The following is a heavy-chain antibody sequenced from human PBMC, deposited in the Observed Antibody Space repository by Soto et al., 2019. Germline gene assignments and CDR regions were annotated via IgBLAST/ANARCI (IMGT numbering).Heavy chain of an antibody. CDR2: ISGSGGST. V-gene: IGHV3-23*01. D-gene: IGHD6-13*01. CDR3: AIRLAAAGSFDY. J-gene: IGHJ4*02. Sequence: GGSLRLSCAASGFTFSSYAMSWVRRAPGKGLEWVSAISGSGGSTYYADSVKGRFTISRDNSKNTLYLQMNSLRAEDTAVYYCAIRLAAAGSFDYWGQGTLVTVSS. CDR1: GFTFSSYA.